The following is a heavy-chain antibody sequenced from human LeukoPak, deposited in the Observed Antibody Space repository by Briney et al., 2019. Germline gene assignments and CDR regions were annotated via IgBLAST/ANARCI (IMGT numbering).Heavy chain of an antibody. CDR1: GGSISSGGYY. D-gene: IGHD4-17*01. J-gene: IGHJ4*02. Sequence: SETLSLTCTVSGGSISSGGYYWSWIRQHPGKGLEWIGYIYYSGSTYYNPSLKSRVTISVDTSKNQFSLKLSSVTAADTAVYYCAREGPAYGDYFDYWGQGTLVTVSS. V-gene: IGHV4-31*03. CDR2: IYYSGST. CDR3: AREGPAYGDYFDY.